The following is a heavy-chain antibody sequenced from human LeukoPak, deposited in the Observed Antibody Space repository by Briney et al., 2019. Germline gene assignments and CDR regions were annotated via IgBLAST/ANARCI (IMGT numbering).Heavy chain of an antibody. CDR2: ISGSGGST. CDR1: GFTFSSYA. J-gene: IGHJ4*02. Sequence: PVGSLRLSCAASGFTFSSYAMSWVRQAPGKGLEWVSAISGSGGSTYYADSVKVRFTISRDNSKNTLYLQMNSPRAEDTAVYYCAKDLIAIFGVVIWGQGTLVTVSS. V-gene: IGHV3-23*01. CDR3: AKDLIAIFGVVI. D-gene: IGHD3-3*01.